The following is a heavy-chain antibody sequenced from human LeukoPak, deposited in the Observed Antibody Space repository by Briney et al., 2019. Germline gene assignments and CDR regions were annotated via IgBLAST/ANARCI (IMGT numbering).Heavy chain of an antibody. V-gene: IGHV3-7*03. CDR3: ARDPYGDSGDY. Sequence: GGSLRLSCAASGFTLSTYWMSWVRQAPGKGLEWVANIERDGSETNYVGSVKGRFTISRDDAKNSLYLQMNSLRAEDTAVYYCARDPYGDSGDYWGQGTLVTVSS. CDR1: GFTLSTYW. D-gene: IGHD4-17*01. CDR2: IERDGSET. J-gene: IGHJ4*02.